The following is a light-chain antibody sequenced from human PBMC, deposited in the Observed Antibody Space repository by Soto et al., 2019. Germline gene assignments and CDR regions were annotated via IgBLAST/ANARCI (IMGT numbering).Light chain of an antibody. Sequence: DIVMPQSPLSLPVTPGAPASISCRSSQRLLHSNGYNYLNWFLQKPGQSPQLLIYLGSYRASGVPDRFSGSGSGTDFTLKISRVEAEDVGVYYCMQALQTRTFGQGTKVDIK. CDR1: QRLLHSNGYNY. V-gene: IGKV2-28*01. CDR2: LGS. J-gene: IGKJ1*01. CDR3: MQALQTRT.